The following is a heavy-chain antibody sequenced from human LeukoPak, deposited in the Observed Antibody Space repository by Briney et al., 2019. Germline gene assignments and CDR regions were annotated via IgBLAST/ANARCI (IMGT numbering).Heavy chain of an antibody. CDR2: ISGSGGST. Sequence: GGSLRLSCAASAFTFRSYAMSWVRQAPGRGLEWVSAISGSGGSTYYADSVKGRFTISRDNSKNTLYLQMNSLRAEDTAVYYCASDLTMVRGPPKFDHDYWGQGTLVTVSS. CDR1: AFTFRSYA. J-gene: IGHJ4*02. V-gene: IGHV3-23*01. CDR3: ASDLTMVRGPPKFDHDY. D-gene: IGHD3-10*01.